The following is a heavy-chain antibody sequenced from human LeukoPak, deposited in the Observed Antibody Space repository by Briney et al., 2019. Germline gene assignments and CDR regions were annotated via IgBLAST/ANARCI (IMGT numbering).Heavy chain of an antibody. J-gene: IGHJ3*02. D-gene: IGHD2-2*01. CDR1: GFTFSDYY. V-gene: IGHV3-11*06. Sequence: GGSLRLSCAASGFTFSDYYMSWIRQAPGKGLEWVSYISGSSKYINYADSVKGRFTISRDNAKNSLYLQMNSLRAEDTAVYYCATRDIVVVPAGGDAFDIWGQGTLVTVSS. CDR3: ATRDIVVVPAGGDAFDI. CDR2: ISGSSKYI.